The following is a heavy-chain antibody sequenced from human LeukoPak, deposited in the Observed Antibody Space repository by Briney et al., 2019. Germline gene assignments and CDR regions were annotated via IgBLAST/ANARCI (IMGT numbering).Heavy chain of an antibody. J-gene: IGHJ4*02. CDR2: IFYSGGT. V-gene: IGHV4-59*08. Sequence: SETLSLTCTVSGGSMSGHWWSWIRQSPGKGLEWIGDIFYSGGTNNNSPLKSRLTMSLDTSKNQFSLKLSFVTAADTAMYYCARRNTADASIDFWGQGILVIASS. CDR3: ARRNTADASIDF. CDR1: GGSMSGHW. D-gene: IGHD2/OR15-2a*01.